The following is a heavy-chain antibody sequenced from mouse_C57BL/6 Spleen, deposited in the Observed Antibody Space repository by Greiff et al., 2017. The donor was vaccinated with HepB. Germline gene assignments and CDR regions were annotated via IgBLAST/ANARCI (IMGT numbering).Heavy chain of an antibody. CDR2: INPSTGGT. V-gene: IGHV1-42*01. Sequence: VQLHQSGPELVKPGASVKISCKASGYSFTGYYMNWVKQSPEKSLEWIGEINPSTGGTTYNQKFKAKATLTVDKSSSTAYMQLKSLTSEDSAVYYCARTVESWYFDVWGTGTTVTVSS. J-gene: IGHJ1*03. D-gene: IGHD1-1*01. CDR3: ARTVESWYFDV. CDR1: GYSFTGYY.